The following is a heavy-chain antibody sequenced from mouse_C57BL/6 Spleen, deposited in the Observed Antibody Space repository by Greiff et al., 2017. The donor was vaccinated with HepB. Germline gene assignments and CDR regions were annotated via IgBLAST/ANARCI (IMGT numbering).Heavy chain of an antibody. CDR2: INYDGSST. J-gene: IGHJ4*01. CDR1: GFTFSDYY. V-gene: IGHV5-16*01. D-gene: IGHD1-1*01. CDR3: ARANYYYGSPYAMDY. Sequence: EVKLMESEGGLVQPGSSMKLSCTASGFTFSDYYMAWVRQVPEKGLEWVANINYDGSSTYYLDSLKSRFIISRDNAKNILYLQMSSLKSEDTATYYCARANYYYGSPYAMDYWGQGTSVTVSS.